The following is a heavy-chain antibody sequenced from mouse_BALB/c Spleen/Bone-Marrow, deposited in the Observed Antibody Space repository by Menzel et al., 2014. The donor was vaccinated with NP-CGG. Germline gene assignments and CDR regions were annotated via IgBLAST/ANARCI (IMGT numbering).Heavy chain of an antibody. Sequence: SGAELVKPGASVKMPCKASGYTFTSYNMHWVKQTPGRGLEWIGAIYPGNGDTSYNQKFKGKATLTADKSSSTAYMQLSSLTSEDSAVYYCARNYYGYYYAMDYWGQGTSVTVSS. CDR1: GYTFTSYN. CDR3: ARNYYGYYYAMDY. J-gene: IGHJ4*01. D-gene: IGHD1-1*01. V-gene: IGHV1-12*01. CDR2: IYPGNGDT.